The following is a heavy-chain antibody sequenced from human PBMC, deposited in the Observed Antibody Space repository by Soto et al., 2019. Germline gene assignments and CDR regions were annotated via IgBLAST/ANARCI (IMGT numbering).Heavy chain of an antibody. J-gene: IGHJ5*02. CDR1: GYTFSSYG. V-gene: IGHV1-18*01. CDR3: ARDRGYNWNYGWFDP. CDR2: ISAYNGNT. Sequence: QVQLVQSGAEVKKPGASVKVSCKASGYTFSSYGISWVRQAPGQGLEWMGRISAYNGNTNYAQKLQGRVTMTTDTATSTAYMELRSLRSDDTAVYYCARDRGYNWNYGWFDPWGQGTLVTVSS. D-gene: IGHD1-7*01.